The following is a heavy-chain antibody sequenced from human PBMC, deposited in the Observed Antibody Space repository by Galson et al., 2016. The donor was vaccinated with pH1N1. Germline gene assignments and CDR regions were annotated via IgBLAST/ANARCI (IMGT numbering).Heavy chain of an antibody. J-gene: IGHJ4*01. CDR1: GFTFSTYW. CDR2: IKYDGSTT. CDR3: ARDLDWVFFDY. Sequence: SLRLSCAASGFTFSTYWMHWVRQGPGQGLVWVARIKYDGSTTAYADSVKGRFTISRDNAKNTLYLDMNSLRAEATAVYHCARDLDWVFFDYWSHGTLVTVSS. D-gene: IGHD3/OR15-3a*01. V-gene: IGHV3-74*01.